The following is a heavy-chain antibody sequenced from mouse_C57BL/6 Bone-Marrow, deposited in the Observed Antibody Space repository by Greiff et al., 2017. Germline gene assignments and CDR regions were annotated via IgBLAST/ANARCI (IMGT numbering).Heavy chain of an antibody. Sequence: VKVVESGAELVKPGASVKISCKASGYAFSSYWMNWVKQRPGKGLEWIGQIYPGDGDTNYNGKFKGKATLTADKSSSTAYMQLSSLTSEDSAVYFCARSGMVYYFDYWGQGTTLTVSS. CDR3: ARSGMVYYFDY. CDR2: IYPGDGDT. CDR1: GYAFSSYW. D-gene: IGHD1-1*02. J-gene: IGHJ2*01. V-gene: IGHV1-80*01.